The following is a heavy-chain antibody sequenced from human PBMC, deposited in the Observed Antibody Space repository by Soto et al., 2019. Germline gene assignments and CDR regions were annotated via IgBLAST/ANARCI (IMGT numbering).Heavy chain of an antibody. CDR2: ISAYNGNT. V-gene: IGHV1-18*01. CDR3: ARFSGGSYNTYYFYYGMDV. D-gene: IGHD2-15*01. CDR1: GYTFTSYG. Sequence: ASVKVSCKASGYTFTSYGISWVRQAPGQGLDWMGWISAYNGNTRYAQDLQGRVTMTTDTSTSTAYMELRSLRSDDTAVYYCARFSGGSYNTYYFYYGMDVWGQGTTVTVSS. J-gene: IGHJ6*02.